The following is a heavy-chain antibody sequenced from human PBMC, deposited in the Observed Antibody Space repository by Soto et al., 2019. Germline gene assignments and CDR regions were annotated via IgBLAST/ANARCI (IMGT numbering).Heavy chain of an antibody. J-gene: IGHJ4*02. V-gene: IGHV3-11*01. Sequence: QVQLVESGGGLVKPGGSLRLSCAASGFSFSDYYMSWIRQAPGKGLEWVSYISSSGHTINYADSVKGRFTVSRDNAKNSLYLQMNSLRAEDTAVYYCARDPPWNYQPLFDYWGQGILVTVSS. CDR1: GFSFSDYY. CDR3: ARDPPWNYQPLFDY. CDR2: ISSSGHTI. D-gene: IGHD1-7*01.